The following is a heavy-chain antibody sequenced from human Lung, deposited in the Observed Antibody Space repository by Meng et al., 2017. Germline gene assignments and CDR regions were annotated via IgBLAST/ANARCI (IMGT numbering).Heavy chain of an antibody. CDR2: INHSGST. Sequence: QAHRQQWGAGLLKPSETLSPTCVVAGGSFSDYYWSWIRQPPGKGLEWIGEINHSGSTNYNPSLESRATISVDTSQNNLSLKLSSVTAADSAVYYCARGPTTMAHDFDYWGQGTLVTVSS. CDR3: ARGPTTMAHDFDY. D-gene: IGHD4-11*01. V-gene: IGHV4-34*01. J-gene: IGHJ4*02. CDR1: GGSFSDYY.